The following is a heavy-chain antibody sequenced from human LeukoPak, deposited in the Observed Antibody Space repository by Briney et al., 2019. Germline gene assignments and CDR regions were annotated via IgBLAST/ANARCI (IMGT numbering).Heavy chain of an antibody. Sequence: ASVKVSCKASGYTFTGYYMHWVRQAPGQGLEWMGWINPNSGGTNYAQKFQGRVTMTRDTSISAAYMELSRLRSDDTAVYFCAREYQLLFLNWFDPWGQGTLVTVSS. D-gene: IGHD2-2*01. CDR1: GYTFTGYY. J-gene: IGHJ5*02. CDR3: AREYQLLFLNWFDP. V-gene: IGHV1-2*02. CDR2: INPNSGGT.